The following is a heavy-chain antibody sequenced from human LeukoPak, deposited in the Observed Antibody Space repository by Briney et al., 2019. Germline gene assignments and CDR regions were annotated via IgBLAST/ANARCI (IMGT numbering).Heavy chain of an antibody. D-gene: IGHD2-2*01. CDR1: GYTFTSYG. Sequence: ASVKVSCKASGYTFTSYGISWVRQVPGQGLEWMGWISAYNGNTNYAQKLQGRVTMTTDTSTSTAYMELRSLRSDDTAVYYCARVIRFLYCSSTSCPYYFDYWGQGTLVTVSS. V-gene: IGHV1-18*01. CDR3: ARVIRFLYCSSTSCPYYFDY. CDR2: ISAYNGNT. J-gene: IGHJ4*02.